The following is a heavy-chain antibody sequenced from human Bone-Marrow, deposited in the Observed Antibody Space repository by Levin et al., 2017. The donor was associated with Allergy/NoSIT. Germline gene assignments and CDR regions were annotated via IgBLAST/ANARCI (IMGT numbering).Heavy chain of an antibody. CDR1: GGSISSGDYY. Sequence: SETLSLTCTVSGGSISSGDYYWSWIRQPPGKGLEWIGYIYYSGSTYYNPSLKSRVTISVDTSKNQFSLKLSSVTAADTAVYYCAREATVTTLAFDYWGQGTLVTVSS. CDR3: AREATVTTLAFDY. V-gene: IGHV4-30-4*01. J-gene: IGHJ4*02. CDR2: IYYSGST. D-gene: IGHD4-17*01.